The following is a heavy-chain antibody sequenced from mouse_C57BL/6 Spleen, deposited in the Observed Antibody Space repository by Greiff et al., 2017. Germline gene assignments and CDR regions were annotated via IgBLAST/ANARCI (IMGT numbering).Heavy chain of an antibody. Sequence: EVKLVESGEGLVKPGGSLKLSCAASGFTFSSYAMSWVRQTPEKRLEWVAYISSGGDYIYYADTVKGRFTISRDNARNTLYLQMSSLKSEDTAMYYCTRGDYYGSSHWYFDVGGTGTTVTVSS. CDR3: TRGDYYGSSHWYFDV. D-gene: IGHD1-1*01. CDR2: ISSGGDYI. V-gene: IGHV5-9-1*02. CDR1: GFTFSSYA. J-gene: IGHJ1*03.